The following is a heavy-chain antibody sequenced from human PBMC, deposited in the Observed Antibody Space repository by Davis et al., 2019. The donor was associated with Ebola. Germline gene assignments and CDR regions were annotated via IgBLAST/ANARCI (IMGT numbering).Heavy chain of an antibody. V-gene: IGHV1-18*01. CDR2: ISAYNGNT. Sequence: AASVKVSCKASGYTFTSYGISWVRQAPGQGLEWMGWISAYNGNTNYAKKLQGRVTMTTDTSTSTAYMELRSLRSDDTAVYYCARGAILDYYDSSGYYFDYWGQGTLVTVSS. D-gene: IGHD3-22*01. CDR3: ARGAILDYYDSSGYYFDY. J-gene: IGHJ4*02. CDR1: GYTFTSYG.